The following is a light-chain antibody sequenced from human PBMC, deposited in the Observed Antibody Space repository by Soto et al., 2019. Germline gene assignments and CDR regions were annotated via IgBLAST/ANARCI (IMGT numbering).Light chain of an antibody. Sequence: QAVVTQPPSASGSPGQSVAISCTGTSSDVGGYNYVSWYQQHPGKAPKLMIYEVSNRPSGVSNRFSGSKSGNTASLTISGLQAEDEADYYCSSYTSSVTVAFGGGTKLTVL. CDR3: SSYTSSVTVA. J-gene: IGLJ2*01. CDR2: EVS. CDR1: SSDVGGYNY. V-gene: IGLV2-14*01.